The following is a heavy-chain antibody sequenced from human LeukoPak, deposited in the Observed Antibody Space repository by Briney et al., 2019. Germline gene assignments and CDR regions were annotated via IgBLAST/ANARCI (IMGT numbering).Heavy chain of an antibody. Sequence: GGSLRLSCAASGFTFSSYSMNWVRQAPGKGLEWVSYISSSSSTIYYADSVKGRFTISRDNAKNSLYLQMNSLRAEDTAVYYCARVPPDSEYYYDSSGYYYFDYWGQGTLVTVSS. CDR3: ARVPPDSEYYYDSSGYYYFDY. J-gene: IGHJ4*02. V-gene: IGHV3-48*01. D-gene: IGHD3-22*01. CDR1: GFTFSSYS. CDR2: ISSSSSTI.